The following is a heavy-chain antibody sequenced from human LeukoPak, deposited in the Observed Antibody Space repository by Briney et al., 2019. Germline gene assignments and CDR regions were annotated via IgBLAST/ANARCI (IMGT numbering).Heavy chain of an antibody. CDR1: GYTLTELS. V-gene: IGHV1-24*01. CDR2: FDPEDGET. J-gene: IGHJ3*02. D-gene: IGHD3-22*01. CDR3: ATGCYDSSGYKRSDAFDI. Sequence: GASVKVSCKVSGYTLTELSMHWVRQAPGKGLEWMGGFDPEDGETIYAQKFQGRVTMTEDTSTDTAYMELSSLRSEDTAVYYCATGCYDSSGYKRSDAFDIWGQGTMVTVSS.